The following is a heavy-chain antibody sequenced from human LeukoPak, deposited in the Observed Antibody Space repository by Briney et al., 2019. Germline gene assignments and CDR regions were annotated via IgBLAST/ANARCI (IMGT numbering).Heavy chain of an antibody. J-gene: IGHJ4*02. CDR1: GYTFTGCY. V-gene: IGHV1-2*06. CDR2: INPNSGGT. D-gene: IGHD3-3*01. Sequence: ASVKVSCKASGYTFTGCYMHWVRQAPGQGLEWMGRINPNSGGTNYAQKFQGRVTMTRDTSISTAYMELSRLRSDDTAVYYCARAHLYYDFWSGYYPDFDYWGQGTLVTVSS. CDR3: ARAHLYYDFWSGYYPDFDY.